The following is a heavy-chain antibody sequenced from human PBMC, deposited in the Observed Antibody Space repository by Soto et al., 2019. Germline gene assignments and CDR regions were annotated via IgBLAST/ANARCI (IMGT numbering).Heavy chain of an antibody. CDR2: IKKDGSEK. V-gene: IGHV3-7*04. Sequence: ESGGGLVQPGGSLRLSCAASGFSFSNYCMSWVRQAPGKGLEWVANIKKDGSEKYDVDSVQVRFTISRDNAKNSMFLQMDMLRDEDTAVYYWARVPSTRDIWSYGVGGKYYYDYMDVWGKGTTVTVSS. CDR3: ARVPSTRDIWSYGVGGKYYYDYMDV. J-gene: IGHJ6*03. CDR1: GFSFSNYC. D-gene: IGHD1-7*01.